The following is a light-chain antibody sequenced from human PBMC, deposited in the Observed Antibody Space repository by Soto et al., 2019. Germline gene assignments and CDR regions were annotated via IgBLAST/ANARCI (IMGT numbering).Light chain of an antibody. CDR1: QSVSSSY. CDR3: QQYGSSPIT. V-gene: IGKV3D-20*01. Sequence: VVLTQSPSTLSLSPGERGTLSFGASQSVSSSYVAWYQHKPGLAPRLLIHDTSSRAIGIPDRLSGSKSGTNFTLTIRRMEPEDVGMYYCQQYGSSPITFGQGTRLEI. CDR2: DTS. J-gene: IGKJ5*01.